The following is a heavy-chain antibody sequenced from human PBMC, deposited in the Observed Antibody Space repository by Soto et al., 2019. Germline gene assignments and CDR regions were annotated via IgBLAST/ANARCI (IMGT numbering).Heavy chain of an antibody. J-gene: IGHJ4*02. CDR1: GGSISSSSYY. D-gene: IGHD5-12*01. Sequence: QVQLQESGPGLVKPSETLSLTCTVSGGSISSSSYYWGWIRQPPGKGLEWIGSIFYSGSTYYNPSLKSRVTISIDTSQNQFSLKLSSVTAADSAVYYCARFVEGGLWLTLYFDYWGQGILVTVSS. CDR2: IFYSGST. CDR3: ARFVEGGLWLTLYFDY. V-gene: IGHV4-39*01.